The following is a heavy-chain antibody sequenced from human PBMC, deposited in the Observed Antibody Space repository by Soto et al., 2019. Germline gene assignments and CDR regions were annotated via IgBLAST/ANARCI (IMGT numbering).Heavy chain of an antibody. CDR2: ISYDGSNK. V-gene: IGHV3-30*03. CDR3: ALWFGAFDY. D-gene: IGHD3-10*01. CDR1: GFTFSSYG. Sequence: QVQLVESGGGVVQPGRSLRLSCAASGFTFSSYGMNWVRQAPGKGLEWVAVISYDGSNKYYADSVKGRFTISRDNSKNTLYLQMNSLRAEDTAVYYCALWFGAFDYWGQGTLVTVSS. J-gene: IGHJ4*02.